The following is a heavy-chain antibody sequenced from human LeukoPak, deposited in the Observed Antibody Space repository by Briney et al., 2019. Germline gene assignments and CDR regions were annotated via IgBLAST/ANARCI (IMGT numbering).Heavy chain of an antibody. V-gene: IGHV3-66*01. CDR3: ARVIRGSGPGY. D-gene: IGHD3-10*01. CDR2: IYSGGST. CDR1: GFTVSSNY. Sequence: GGSLRLSCAASGFTVSSNYMSWVRQAPGKGLEWVSVIYSGGSTYYADSVKGRFTISRDNSKNMLYLQMNSLRAEDTAVYYCARVIRGSGPGYWGQGTLVTVSS. J-gene: IGHJ4*02.